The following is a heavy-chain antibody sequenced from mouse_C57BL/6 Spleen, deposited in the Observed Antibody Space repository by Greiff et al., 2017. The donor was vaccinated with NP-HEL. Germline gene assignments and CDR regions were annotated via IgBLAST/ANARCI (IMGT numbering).Heavy chain of an antibody. J-gene: IGHJ4*01. V-gene: IGHV5-12*01. Sequence: EVQLVESGGGLVQPGGSLKLSCAASGFTFSDYYMYWVRQTPEKRLEWVAYISNGGGSTYYPDTVKGRFTISRDNAKNTLYLQMSRLKSEDTAMYYCARHDTTGGAMDYWGQGTSVTVSS. CDR3: ARHDTTGGAMDY. CDR2: ISNGGGST. CDR1: GFTFSDYY. D-gene: IGHD1-1*01.